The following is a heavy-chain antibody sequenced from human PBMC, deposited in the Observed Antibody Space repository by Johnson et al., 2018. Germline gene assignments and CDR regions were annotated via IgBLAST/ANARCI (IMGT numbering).Heavy chain of an antibody. J-gene: IGHJ3*02. CDR3: AREPPTSTMPFDAVDS. CDR2: IIPIFGTA. V-gene: IGHV1-69*12. Sequence: QVQLVQSGAEVKKPGSSVKVSCKASGGTFSTYAISWVRQAPGQGLEWMGGIIPIFGTANYAQKFQGRVTITADESTSTAYMGLSSLRSEDTAVYYCAREPPTSTMPFDAVDSWGQGTMVTVSS. D-gene: IGHD5/OR15-5a*01. CDR1: GGTFSTYA.